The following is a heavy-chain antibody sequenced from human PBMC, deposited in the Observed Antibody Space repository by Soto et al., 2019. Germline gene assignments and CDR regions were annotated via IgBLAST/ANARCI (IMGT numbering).Heavy chain of an antibody. D-gene: IGHD3-10*01. J-gene: IGHJ4*02. Sequence: QVQLVQYGAELKKPGSSVKVSCKASGDTFSGYPINWMRQAPGEGLEWMGRNIPVCGPTNDAQRFEGRVTFTADESTNTAYMELRGLLSEDTAVYYCARDGGFGELKYWGPGTLVTVSS. V-gene: IGHV1-69*18. CDR1: GDTFSGYP. CDR3: ARDGGFGELKY. CDR2: NIPVCGPT.